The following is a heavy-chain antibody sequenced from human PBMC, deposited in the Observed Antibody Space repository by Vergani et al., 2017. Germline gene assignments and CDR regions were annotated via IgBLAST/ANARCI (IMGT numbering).Heavy chain of an antibody. CDR3: ARDGTSSSGWYCWYFDL. V-gene: IGHV1-3*01. CDR1: GYTFTSYA. CDR2: INAGNGNT. Sequence: QVQLVQSGAEVQKPGASVKVSCKASGYTFTSYAMHWVRQAPGQRLEWMGWINAGNGNTKYSQKFQGRVTITRVTSASTAYMELSSLGSEDTAVYYCARDGTSSSGWYCWYFDLWGRGTLVTVSS. J-gene: IGHJ2*01. D-gene: IGHD6-19*01.